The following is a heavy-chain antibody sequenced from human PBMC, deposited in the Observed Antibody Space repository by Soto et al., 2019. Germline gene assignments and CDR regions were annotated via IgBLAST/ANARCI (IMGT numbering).Heavy chain of an antibody. CDR3: AREGFSGANDY. J-gene: IGHJ4*02. CDR2: ISYDGSNI. D-gene: IGHD6-19*01. V-gene: IGHV3-30-3*01. Sequence: QVQLVEFGGGVVQPGRSLRLSCAASGFTFSSYAMHWVRQAPGKGLEWVAVISYDGSNIYYADSVKGRFTISRDNSKRTLYLQMNSLRAEDTAVYYCAREGFSGANDYWGEGTLVTVST. CDR1: GFTFSSYA.